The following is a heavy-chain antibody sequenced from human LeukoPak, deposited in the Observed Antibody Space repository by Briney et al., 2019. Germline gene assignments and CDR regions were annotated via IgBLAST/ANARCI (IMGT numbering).Heavy chain of an antibody. D-gene: IGHD3-3*01. CDR2: IIPIFGTA. V-gene: IGHV1-69*01. Sequence: SVKVSCKASAGTFSSYAISWVRQAPGQGLEWMGGIIPIFGTANYAQKFQGRVTITADESTSTAYMELSSLRSEDTAVHYCARGRFLEWLLYHPTFDYWGQGTLVTVSS. CDR3: ARGRFLEWLLYHPTFDY. J-gene: IGHJ4*02. CDR1: AGTFSSYA.